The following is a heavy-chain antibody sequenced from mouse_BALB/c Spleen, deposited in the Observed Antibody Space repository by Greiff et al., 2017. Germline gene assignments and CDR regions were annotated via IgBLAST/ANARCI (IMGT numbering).Heavy chain of an antibody. J-gene: IGHJ4*01. CDR3: ARSVSYAMDY. Sequence: VQLKESGPGLVKPSQSLSLTCTVTGYSITSDYAWNWIRQFPGNKLEWMGYISYSGSTSYNPSLKSRISITRDTSKNQFFLQLNSVTTEDTATYYCARSVSYAMDYWGQGTSVTVSS. V-gene: IGHV3-2*02. CDR1: GYSITSDYA. CDR2: ISYSGST.